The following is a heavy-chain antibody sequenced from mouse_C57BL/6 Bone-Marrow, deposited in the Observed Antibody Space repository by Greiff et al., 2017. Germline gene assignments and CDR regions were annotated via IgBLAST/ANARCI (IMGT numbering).Heavy chain of an antibody. J-gene: IGHJ4*01. V-gene: IGHV5-12*01. CDR3: ARRSLILRLYAMDY. D-gene: IGHD1-1*01. CDR1: GFTFSDYY. Sequence: EVQLQESGGGLVQPGGSLKLSCAASGFTFSDYYMYWVRQTPEKRLEWVAYISNGGGSTYYPDTVKGRFTISRDNAKNTLYLQMSRLKSEDTAMYYCARRSLILRLYAMDYWGQGTSVTVSS. CDR2: ISNGGGST.